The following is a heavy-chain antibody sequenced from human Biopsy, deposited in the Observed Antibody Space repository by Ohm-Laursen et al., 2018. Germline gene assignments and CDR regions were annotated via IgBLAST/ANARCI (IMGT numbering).Heavy chain of an antibody. J-gene: IGHJ4*02. CDR3: ARGMRSSGWPYFDS. V-gene: IGHV4-59*01. CDR2: VYYSGTT. CDR1: GGSISSDW. D-gene: IGHD6-19*01. Sequence: SQTLSLTCAVSGGSISSDWWSWIRQTPGKGLEWIGNVYYSGTTTYNPSLRRRVTISVDTSMNQISLRLQSVTAADTAIYYCARGMRSSGWPYFDSWGQGTLVTVSS.